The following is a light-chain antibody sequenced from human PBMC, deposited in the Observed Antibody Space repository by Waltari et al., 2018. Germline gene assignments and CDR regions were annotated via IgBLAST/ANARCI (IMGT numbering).Light chain of an antibody. CDR2: DVS. J-gene: IGLJ3*02. CDR1: SSDVGFYNY. V-gene: IGLV2-14*01. CDR3: NAYAGSSSWV. Sequence: QSALTQPASVSGSPGQSITISCTGTSSDVGFYNYVSWYQKPPGKAPKLMIYDVSELPSGVSNRFSGSKSGNTASLTISGLQAEDEADYYCNAYAGSSSWVFGGGTKLTVL.